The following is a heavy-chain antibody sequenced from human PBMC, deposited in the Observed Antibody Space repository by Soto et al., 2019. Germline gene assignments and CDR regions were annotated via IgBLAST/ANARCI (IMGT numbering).Heavy chain of an antibody. D-gene: IGHD3-22*01. CDR3: ARGRTVRNYADDSSDYFYFFDY. CDR2: VYYTGST. V-gene: IGHV4-59*01. CDR1: GDSISTFY. J-gene: IGHJ4*02. Sequence: LSLTCTVSGDSISTFYWGWMRQSPGKELEWIGYVYYTGSTNYNPSLKSRVTISVDRSKNQFSLKLTSANAADTAVYYCARGRTVRNYADDSSDYFYFFDYWGRGTQVTVSS.